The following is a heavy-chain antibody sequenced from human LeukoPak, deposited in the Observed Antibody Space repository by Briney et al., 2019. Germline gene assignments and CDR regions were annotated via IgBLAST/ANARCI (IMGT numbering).Heavy chain of an antibody. V-gene: IGHV3-74*01. J-gene: IGHJ6*02. CDR3: SRDSLSSCGGDCYSGLDV. CDR2: IRRDGSST. Sequence: GGSLRLSFAASGFTFTNYWRHWFRQAQGEPRMWVSRIRRDGSSTTYADSVKGRFTISRDNAKNTLYLQMNSLRAEDTAVYYCSRDSLSSCGGDCYSGLDVWGQGTTVTVSS. CDR1: GFTFTNYW. D-gene: IGHD2-21*02.